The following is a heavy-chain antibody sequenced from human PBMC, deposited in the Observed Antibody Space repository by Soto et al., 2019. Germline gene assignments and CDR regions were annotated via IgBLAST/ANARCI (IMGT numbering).Heavy chain of an antibody. V-gene: IGHV3-30*18. CDR2: ISYDGSNK. CDR1: GFTCSRYW. J-gene: IGHJ4*02. D-gene: IGHD3-22*01. Sequence: PGGSLRLSCAAPGFTCSRYWMSWVRQAPGKGLEWVAVISYDGSNKYYADSVKGRFTISRDNSKNTLYLQMNSLRAEDTAVYYCAKELRAIIVVHFDYCSRRSLVTGSS. CDR3: AKELRAIIVVHFDY.